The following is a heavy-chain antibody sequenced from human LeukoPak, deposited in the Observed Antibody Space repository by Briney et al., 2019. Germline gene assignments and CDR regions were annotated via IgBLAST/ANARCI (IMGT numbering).Heavy chain of an antibody. CDR2: INSDGSST. V-gene: IGHV3-74*01. CDR1: GFTLSSYW. J-gene: IGHJ4*02. Sequence: GGSLRLSCAASGFTLSSYWMHWVRQAPGKGLVWVSRINSDGSSTSYTDSVKGRFTISRDNAKNTLYLQMNSLRAEDTAVYYCARDEEQRLLDYWGQGTLVTVSS. D-gene: IGHD6-25*01. CDR3: ARDEEQRLLDY.